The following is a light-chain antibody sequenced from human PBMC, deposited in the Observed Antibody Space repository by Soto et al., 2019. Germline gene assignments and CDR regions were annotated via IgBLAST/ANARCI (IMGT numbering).Light chain of an antibody. V-gene: IGLV2-11*01. CDR1: IRDIGGYNF. J-gene: IGLJ2*01. CDR2: DVS. CDR3: CSYAGSNTLA. Sequence: QSVLTQPRSVSGSPGQSITISCSGTIRDIGGYNFISWYQQHPGAAPKIIIYDVSKRPSGVPDRFSGSTSGNTASLTISGIQAEDDAFYYCCSYAGSNTLAFGGGTKVTVL.